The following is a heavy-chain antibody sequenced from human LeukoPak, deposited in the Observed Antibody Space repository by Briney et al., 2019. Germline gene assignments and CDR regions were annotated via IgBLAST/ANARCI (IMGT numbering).Heavy chain of an antibody. Sequence: PSETLSLTCTHSLVTINAYWWCWPQQPPGKGLEWTGHISYSGSTNYNPSLKSRVTIFLDASRNQISLELTSLTGSDTPVYYCARTADDARNADYTGGVYYADVWGKGTTVAVSS. D-gene: IGHD3-3*01. CDR2: ISYSGST. J-gene: IGHJ6*03. V-gene: IGHV4-59*01. CDR3: ARTADDARNADYTGGVYYADV. CDR1: LVTINAYW.